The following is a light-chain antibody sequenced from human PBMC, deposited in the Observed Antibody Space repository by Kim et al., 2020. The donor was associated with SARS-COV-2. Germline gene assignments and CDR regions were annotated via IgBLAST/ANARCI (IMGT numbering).Light chain of an antibody. CDR2: AAS. V-gene: IGKV1-39*01. Sequence: ASVGDRVTITCRASQSISTNLNWYQHKSGHAPKLLFYAASSLQGGVPSRFSGSGSGTDFTLTISSLQPEDSATYYCQQSNSTPLTFGGGTKVDIK. CDR1: QSISTN. J-gene: IGKJ4*01. CDR3: QQSNSTPLT.